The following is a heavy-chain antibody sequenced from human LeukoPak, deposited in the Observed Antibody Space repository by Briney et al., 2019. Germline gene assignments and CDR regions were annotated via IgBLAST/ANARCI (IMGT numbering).Heavy chain of an antibody. J-gene: IGHJ4*02. D-gene: IGHD4-17*01. CDR1: GFTFSSYE. CDR3: ARVNLYGESALDY. Sequence: GGSLRLSCAASGFTFSSYEMNWVRQAPGKGLEWVSYIGTSDSSTYYADSVKGRFTISRDNAKKSLYLQMNSLRAEDTAVYYCARVNLYGESALDYWGQGTLVTVSS. V-gene: IGHV3-48*03. CDR2: IGTSDSST.